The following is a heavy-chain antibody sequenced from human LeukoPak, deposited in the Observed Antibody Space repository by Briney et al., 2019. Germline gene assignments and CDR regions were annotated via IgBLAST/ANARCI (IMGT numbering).Heavy chain of an antibody. CDR3: ARGKSDIDF. J-gene: IGHJ4*02. CDR2: IKYDGSEK. D-gene: IGHD2-21*02. V-gene: IGHV3-7*01. Sequence: GGSLRLSCAASGFTFSTYWMSWVRQAPGKGLEWVASIKYDGSEKYYVDSVKGRFTISRDNAKNSLYLQMSSLRAEDTAVYYCARGKSDIDFWDQGTLVTVSS. CDR1: GFTFSTYW.